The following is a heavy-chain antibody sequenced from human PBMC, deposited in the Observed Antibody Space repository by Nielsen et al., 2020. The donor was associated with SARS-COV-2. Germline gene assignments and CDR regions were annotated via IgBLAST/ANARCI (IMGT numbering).Heavy chain of an antibody. CDR3: ARRYSSGRGMYYFDY. D-gene: IGHD6-19*01. J-gene: IGHJ4*02. Sequence: SVKVSCKASGGTFSSYAISWVRQAPGQGLEWMGGIIPIFGTANYAQKFQGRVTITADESTSTAYMELSSLRSEVTAVYYCARRYSSGRGMYYFDYWGQGTLVTVSS. CDR2: IIPIFGTA. CDR1: GGTFSSYA. V-gene: IGHV1-69*13.